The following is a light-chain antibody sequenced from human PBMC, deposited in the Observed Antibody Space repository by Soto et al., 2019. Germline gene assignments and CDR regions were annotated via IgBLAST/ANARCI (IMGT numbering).Light chain of an antibody. CDR3: QQYGSSLIP. CDR1: QSGADKD. J-gene: IGKJ5*01. CDR2: AAS. Sequence: ESVLTQYTGTLSLSPGERATLSCRASQSGADKDLAWYQQKPGQPPRPLIYAASHRATGIPDTFSGSGSGPDFPLTISRLENEDFAVYYCQQYGSSLIPFGQGTRLE. V-gene: IGKV3-20*01.